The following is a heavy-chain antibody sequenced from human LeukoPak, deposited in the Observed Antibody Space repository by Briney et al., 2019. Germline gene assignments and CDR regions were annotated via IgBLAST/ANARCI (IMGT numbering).Heavy chain of an antibody. J-gene: IGHJ6*02. CDR3: ARPKRRGLTHYYYGMDV. V-gene: IGHV5-51*01. Sequence: GESLKISCKGSGYSFTSYWIGWARQMPGKGLEWMGIIYPGDSDTRYSPSFQGQVTISADKSISTAYLQWSSLKASDTAMYYCARPKRRGLTHYYYGMDVWGQGTTVTVSS. CDR2: IYPGDSDT. CDR1: GYSFTSYW. D-gene: IGHD5-12*01.